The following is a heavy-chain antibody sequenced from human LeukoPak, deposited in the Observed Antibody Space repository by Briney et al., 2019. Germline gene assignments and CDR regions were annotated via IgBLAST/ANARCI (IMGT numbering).Heavy chain of an antibody. D-gene: IGHD3-10*01. J-gene: IGHJ4*02. V-gene: IGHV1-18*01. CDR1: GYTFLHYD. CDR2: ISSYNGNT. CDR3: AREINGAFDY. Sequence: GASVKLSCKASGYTFLHYDFNWVRQAPGHGLEWVGCISSYNGNTKYKHCLQGRFTMSTDASTNTAYLEMTGLTSDDTAVYYCAREINGAFDYWGQGTVVTVSS.